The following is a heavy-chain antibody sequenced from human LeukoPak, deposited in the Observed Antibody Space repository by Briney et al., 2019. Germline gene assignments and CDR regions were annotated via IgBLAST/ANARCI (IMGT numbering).Heavy chain of an antibody. D-gene: IGHD3-22*01. J-gene: IGHJ4*02. CDR2: IYSGGST. Sequence: GGSLRLSCAASGFTVSSNYMSWVRQAPGKGLEWVSVIYSGGSTYYADSVKGRFTISRDNSKSTLYLQMNSLRAEDTAVYYCARDGYYDSSGYANDYWGQGTLVTVSS. CDR1: GFTVSSNY. V-gene: IGHV3-53*01. CDR3: ARDGYYDSSGYANDY.